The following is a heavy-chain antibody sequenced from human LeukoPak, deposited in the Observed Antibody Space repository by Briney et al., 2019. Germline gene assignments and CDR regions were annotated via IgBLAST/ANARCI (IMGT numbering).Heavy chain of an antibody. Sequence: GGSLRLSCAASGFTFSSYGMHWVRQAPGKGLEWVAFIRYDGSNKYYADSVKGRFTISRDNSKNTLYLQMNSLRAEDTAVYYCAKRGGVYDFWSGPMDVWGKGTTVTVSS. J-gene: IGHJ6*04. D-gene: IGHD3-3*01. CDR1: GFTFSSYG. V-gene: IGHV3-30*02. CDR3: AKRGGVYDFWSGPMDV. CDR2: IRYDGSNK.